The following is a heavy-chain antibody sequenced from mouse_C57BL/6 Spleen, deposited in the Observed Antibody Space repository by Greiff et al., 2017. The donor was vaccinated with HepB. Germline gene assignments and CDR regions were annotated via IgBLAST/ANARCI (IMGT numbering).Heavy chain of an antibody. D-gene: IGHD3-1*01. CDR3: ARNRQLGYAMDY. CDR1: GYAFSSSG. J-gene: IGHJ4*01. CDR2: IYPGDGDT. V-gene: IGHV1-82*01. Sequence: QVQLLQSGPELVKPGASLKISCTASGYAFSSSGMNWVKQRPGKGLEWIGRIYPGDGDTNYNGKFKGKATLTADKSSSTVYMQISSLTSEDSAVYFWARNRQLGYAMDYWGQGTSVTVSS.